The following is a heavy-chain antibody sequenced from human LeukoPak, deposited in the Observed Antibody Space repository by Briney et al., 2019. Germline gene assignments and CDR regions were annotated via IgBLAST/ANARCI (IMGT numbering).Heavy chain of an antibody. J-gene: IGHJ3*02. CDR1: GFSFSAYW. Sequence: PGGSLRLSCAASGFSFSAYWMSWVRQVPGKGLEWVANIKTDGSETHYVDSVRGRFTISRDNAQNSLSLQMNSLRDEDSALYCCGRSAGALPFDIWGQGTTVTVSS. D-gene: IGHD1-14*01. V-gene: IGHV3-7*01. CDR2: IKTDGSET. CDR3: GRSAGALPFDI.